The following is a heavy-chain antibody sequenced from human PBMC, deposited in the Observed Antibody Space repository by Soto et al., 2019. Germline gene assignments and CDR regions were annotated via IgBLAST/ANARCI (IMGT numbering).Heavy chain of an antibody. CDR2: IIPIFGTA. V-gene: IGHV1-69*13. Sequence: SVKVSCTASGCTFSSYAISWVRQAPGQGLEWMGGIIPIFGTANYAQKFQGRVTITADESTSTAYMELSSLRSEDTAVYYCARSGETLLWFGESDYWGQGTLVTVSS. CDR3: ARSGETLLWFGESDY. J-gene: IGHJ4*02. CDR1: GCTFSSYA. D-gene: IGHD3-10*01.